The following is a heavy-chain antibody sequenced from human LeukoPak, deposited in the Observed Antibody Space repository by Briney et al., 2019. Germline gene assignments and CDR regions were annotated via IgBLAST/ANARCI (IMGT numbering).Heavy chain of an antibody. D-gene: IGHD2-8*01. CDR3: ARDMYGGTDY. J-gene: IGHJ4*02. CDR1: GFTFGSSW. V-gene: IGHV3-7*01. Sequence: GGSLRLSCAASGFTFGSSWMSWVRQAPGKGLEWAANIKQDGTEKYYVNSVKGRFTISRDNAKNSLYLQMNSLRAEDTAVYYCARDMYGGTDYWGQGTLVTVSS. CDR2: IKQDGTEK.